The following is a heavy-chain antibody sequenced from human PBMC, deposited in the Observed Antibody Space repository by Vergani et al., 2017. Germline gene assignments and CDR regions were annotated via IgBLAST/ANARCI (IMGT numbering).Heavy chain of an antibody. CDR2: ISSSGSTI. J-gene: IGHJ3*01. V-gene: IGHV3-48*03. CDR3: ARDRATSDAFDL. Sequence: EVQLVESGGGLVQPGGSLRLSCAASGFTFSSYEMNWVRQAPGKGLEWVSYISSSGSTIYYADSVKGRFTISRDNAKNSLYLQMNSLRAEDTAVYYCARDRATSDAFDLWGQGTMVTVSS. CDR1: GFTFSSYE.